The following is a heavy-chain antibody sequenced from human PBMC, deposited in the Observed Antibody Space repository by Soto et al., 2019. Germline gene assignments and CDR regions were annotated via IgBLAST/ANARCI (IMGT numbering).Heavy chain of an antibody. CDR2: ISGSGGST. Sequence: QPGGSLRLSCAASGFTFSSYAMSWVRQAPGKGLEWVSAISGSGGSTYYADSVKGRFTISRDNSKNTLYLQMNSLRAEDTAVYYCANVLGQYYDFWSGYYPNHYYYYYGMDVWGQGTTGTVSS. J-gene: IGHJ6*02. V-gene: IGHV3-23*01. D-gene: IGHD3-3*01. CDR3: ANVLGQYYDFWSGYYPNHYYYYYGMDV. CDR1: GFTFSSYA.